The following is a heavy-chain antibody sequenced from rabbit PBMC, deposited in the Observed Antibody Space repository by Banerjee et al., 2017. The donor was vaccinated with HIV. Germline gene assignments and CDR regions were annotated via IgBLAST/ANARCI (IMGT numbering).Heavy chain of an antibody. CDR1: GLDFSSIYW. D-gene: IGHD4-2*01. Sequence: QSLEESGGDLVKPGASLTLTCTASGLDFSSIYWICWVRQAPGKGLEWIACIDVSSRGSTYYASWAKGRFTVSKTSSTTVTLQMTSLTAADTATYFCARDPAGREDFNLWGPGTLVTVS. V-gene: IGHV1S40*01. J-gene: IGHJ4*01. CDR3: ARDPAGREDFNL. CDR2: IDVSSRGST.